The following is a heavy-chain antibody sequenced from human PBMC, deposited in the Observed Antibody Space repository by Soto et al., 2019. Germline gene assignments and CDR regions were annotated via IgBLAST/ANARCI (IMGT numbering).Heavy chain of an antibody. CDR1: GFTFSSHE. J-gene: IGHJ4*02. CDR3: ARGCVY. V-gene: IGHV3-48*03. CDR2: ISGSGNIT. Sequence: SGGSLRLSCAASGFTFSSHEMNWVRQAPGKGLEWISYISGSGNITYYADSVKGRFTISRDNAQKSLYLQMNSLRVEDTAVYYCARGCVYWGQGTLVTVSS. D-gene: IGHD2-8*01.